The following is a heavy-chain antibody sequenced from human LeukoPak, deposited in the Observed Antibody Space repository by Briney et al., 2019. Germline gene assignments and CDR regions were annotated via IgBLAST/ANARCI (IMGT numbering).Heavy chain of an antibody. CDR2: INQDGSGI. J-gene: IGHJ4*02. V-gene: IGHV3-7*01. CDR1: GFTFTNYW. CDR3: ARGDHSDY. Sequence: GGSLRLSCAASGFTFTNYWLIWVRQAPGKGLEWVANINQDGSGIYYVDSVKGRFTISRDNAKNSLHLQMNSLRVEDTAVYYCARGDHSDYWGQGTLVTVSS.